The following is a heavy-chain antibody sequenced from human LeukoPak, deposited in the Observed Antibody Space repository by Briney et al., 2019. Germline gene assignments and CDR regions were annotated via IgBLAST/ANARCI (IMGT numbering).Heavy chain of an antibody. CDR2: ISSTSAYI. Sequence: GGSLRLSCAASGFSFSSYGMNWARHAPGKGREWVSTISSTSAYIYYADSVKGRFTISRDNAKNSLYLQMNSLRVEDTAVYYCARGRGSGTYYTRGYYMDVWGKGTTVTISS. J-gene: IGHJ6*04. CDR1: GFSFSSYG. CDR3: ARGRGSGTYYTRGYYMDV. D-gene: IGHD3-10*01. V-gene: IGHV3-21*06.